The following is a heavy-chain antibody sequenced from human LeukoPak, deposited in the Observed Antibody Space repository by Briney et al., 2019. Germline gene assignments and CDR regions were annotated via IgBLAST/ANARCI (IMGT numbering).Heavy chain of an antibody. Sequence: ASVKVSCKASGGTFSSYAISWVRQAPGQGLEWMGWISAYNGNTNYAQKLQGRVTMTTDTSTSTAYMELRSLRSDDTAVYYCARDQDYYGSGSYYVYYYYYGMDVWGQGTTVTVSS. V-gene: IGHV1-18*01. J-gene: IGHJ6*02. CDR3: ARDQDYYGSGSYYVYYYYYGMDV. D-gene: IGHD3-10*01. CDR1: GGTFSSYA. CDR2: ISAYNGNT.